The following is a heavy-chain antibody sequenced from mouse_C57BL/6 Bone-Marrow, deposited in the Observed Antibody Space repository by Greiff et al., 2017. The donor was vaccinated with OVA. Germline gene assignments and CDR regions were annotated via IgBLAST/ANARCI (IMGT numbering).Heavy chain of an antibody. CDR3: ARRVVTTGYYYAMDY. D-gene: IGHD2-2*01. CDR1: GFTFSDYY. CDR2: ISNGGGST. J-gene: IGHJ4*01. V-gene: IGHV5-12*01. Sequence: EVKLMESGGGLVQPGGSLKLSCAASGFTFSDYYMYWVRQTPEKRLEWVAYISNGGGSTYYPDTVKGRFTISRDNAKNTLYLQMSRLKSEDTAMYYCARRVVTTGYYYAMDYWGQGTSVTVSS.